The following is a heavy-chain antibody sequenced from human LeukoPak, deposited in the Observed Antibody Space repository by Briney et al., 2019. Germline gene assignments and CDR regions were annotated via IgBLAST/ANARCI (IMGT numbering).Heavy chain of an antibody. D-gene: IGHD6-13*01. Sequence: GGSLRLSCAASGFTFSSYSMNWVRQAPGKGLEWVSSISSSSAYIYYADSMKGRFTISRDNSKNTLYLQMNSLRAEDTAVYYCALSIAAAGDAFDIWGQGTMVTVSS. J-gene: IGHJ3*02. CDR2: ISSSSAYI. CDR3: ALSIAAAGDAFDI. V-gene: IGHV3-21*04. CDR1: GFTFSSYS.